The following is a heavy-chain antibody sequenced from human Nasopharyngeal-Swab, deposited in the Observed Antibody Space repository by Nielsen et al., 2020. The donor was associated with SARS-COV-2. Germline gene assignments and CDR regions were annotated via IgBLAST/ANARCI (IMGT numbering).Heavy chain of an antibody. Sequence: WIRQPPGKGLEWIGYIYYSGSTYYNPSLKSRVTISVDTSKNQFSLKLSSETAADTAVYYCARDLTVGYCSGGSCYDYYYGMDVWGQGTTVTVSS. CDR2: IYYSGST. D-gene: IGHD2-15*01. V-gene: IGHV4-31*02. J-gene: IGHJ6*02. CDR3: ARDLTVGYCSGGSCYDYYYGMDV.